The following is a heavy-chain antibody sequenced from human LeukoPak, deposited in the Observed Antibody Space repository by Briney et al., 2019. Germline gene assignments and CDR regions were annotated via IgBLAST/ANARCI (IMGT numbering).Heavy chain of an antibody. CDR3: ARLPFGYCSSTSCSPVDY. V-gene: IGHV4-34*01. CDR1: GGSFSGYY. J-gene: IGHJ4*02. CDR2: INHSGST. Sequence: SETLSLTCAVYGGSFSGYYWSWIRQPPGKGLEWIGEINHSGSTNYNPSLKSRVTISVDTSKNQFSLKLGSVTAADTAVYYCARLPFGYCSSTSCSPVDYWGQGTLVTVSS. D-gene: IGHD2-2*01.